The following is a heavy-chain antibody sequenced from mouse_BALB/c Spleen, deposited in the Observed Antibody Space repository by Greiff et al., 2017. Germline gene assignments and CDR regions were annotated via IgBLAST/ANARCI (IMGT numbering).Heavy chain of an antibody. CDR3: TRGYGSSSWFAY. CDR2: INPSNGGT. D-gene: IGHD1-1*01. V-gene: IGHV1S81*02. J-gene: IGHJ3*01. CDR1: GYTFTSYY. Sequence: QVQLQQPGAELVKPGASVKLSCKASGYTFTSYYMYWVKPRPGQGLEWIGGINPSNGGTNFNEKFKSKATLTVDKSSSTAYMQLSSLTSEDSAVYYCTRGYGSSSWFAYWGQGTLVTVSA.